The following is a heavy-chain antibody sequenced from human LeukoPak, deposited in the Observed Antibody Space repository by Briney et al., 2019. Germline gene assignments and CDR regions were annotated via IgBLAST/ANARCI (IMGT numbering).Heavy chain of an antibody. V-gene: IGHV3-53*01. CDR1: GFTVSFNY. Sequence: GGSLRPSCAASGFTVSFNYITCVRQAPGKGLEWVSVIYSGGSTYYADSVKGRFPVSRDNSMNTVFLQMNTLRAEDTAVYYCARGRGFFDRRYGERLEDYYGMDVWGQGTTVTVS. D-gene: IGHD3-10*01. CDR3: ARGRGFFDRRYGERLEDYYGMDV. CDR2: IYSGGST. J-gene: IGHJ6*02.